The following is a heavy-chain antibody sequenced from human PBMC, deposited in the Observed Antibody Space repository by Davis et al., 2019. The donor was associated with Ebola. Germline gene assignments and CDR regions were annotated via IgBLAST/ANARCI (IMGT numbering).Heavy chain of an antibody. CDR1: GFTFNQYA. J-gene: IGHJ4*02. V-gene: IGHV3-23*03. D-gene: IGHD2-21*02. CDR2: LYSGAGGST. Sequence: GESLKISCAASGFTFNQYAMTWVRQAPGKGLEWVSILYSGAGGSTYYADSVRGRFTISGDTLKNTLYLQMSNLRVEDTAVYYCARGRFGDGVYWGQGTQVTVSS. CDR3: ARGRFGDGVY.